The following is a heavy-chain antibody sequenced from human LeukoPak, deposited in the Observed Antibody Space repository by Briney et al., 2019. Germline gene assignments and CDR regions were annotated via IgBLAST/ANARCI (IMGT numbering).Heavy chain of an antibody. CDR2: ISYSSNYI. V-gene: IGHV3-21*01. CDR3: ARRFSTENYSALDC. Sequence: GGSLRLSCAASGFTFSSYAMNWVRQAPGRGLEWVSSISYSSNYIYYADSVKGRFTISRDNARKSLFLQMSSLRAEDTAVYYCARRFSTENYSALDCWGQGTLVTVSS. CDR1: GFTFSSYA. D-gene: IGHD1-7*01. J-gene: IGHJ4*02.